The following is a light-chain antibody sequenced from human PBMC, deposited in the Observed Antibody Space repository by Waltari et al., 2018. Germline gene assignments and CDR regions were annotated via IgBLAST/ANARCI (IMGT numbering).Light chain of an antibody. J-gene: IGKJ2*01. CDR1: QNVNSF. Sequence: EIVLTQSPGTLSLSPGDRATLSCRASQNVNSFLAWYQQKRGQAPRLLIYDASKRATGIPDRLSGSGSGTDFTLTISSLEPEDFAIYYCQQRGNLPETFGRGTRVEMK. CDR3: QQRGNLPET. CDR2: DAS. V-gene: IGKV3-11*01.